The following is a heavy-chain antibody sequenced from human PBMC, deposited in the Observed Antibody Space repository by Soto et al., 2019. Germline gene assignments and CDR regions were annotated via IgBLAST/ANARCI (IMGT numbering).Heavy chain of an antibody. V-gene: IGHV3-30-3*01. CDR3: ARGRGYSYGRVYFDY. J-gene: IGHJ4*02. Sequence: QVQLVESGGGVVQPGRSLRLSCAASGFTFSSYAMQWVRQAPGKGLEWVAVISYDGSNKYYADSVKGRFTISRDNSKNTLYLQMNSLRAEDTAVYYCARGRGYSYGRVYFDYWGQGTLVTVSS. D-gene: IGHD5-18*01. CDR1: GFTFSSYA. CDR2: ISYDGSNK.